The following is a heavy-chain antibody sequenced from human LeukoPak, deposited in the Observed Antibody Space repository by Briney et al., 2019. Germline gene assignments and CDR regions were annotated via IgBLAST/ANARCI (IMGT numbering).Heavy chain of an antibody. CDR1: GGTFGSYA. D-gene: IGHD2-15*01. V-gene: IGHV1-69*04. Sequence: ASVKVSCKASGGTFGSYAISWVRQAPGQGLEWMGRIIPILGIANYAQKFQGRVTITADKSTSTAYMELSSLRSEDTAVYYCARSVVVVAATAEFDYWGQGTLVTVSS. CDR2: IIPILGIA. CDR3: ARSVVVVAATAEFDY. J-gene: IGHJ4*02.